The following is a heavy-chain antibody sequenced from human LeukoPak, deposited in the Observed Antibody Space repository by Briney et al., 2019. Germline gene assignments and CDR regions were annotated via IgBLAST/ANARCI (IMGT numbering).Heavy chain of an antibody. CDR2: INQGGSEK. V-gene: IGHV3-7*01. CDR1: GFTFSSYW. CDR3: AKDRETTASGTFDY. J-gene: IGHJ4*02. D-gene: IGHD6-13*01. Sequence: PGGSLRLSCAASGFTFSSYWMSWVRQAPGKGLEWVANINQGGSEKYYVDSVKGRFTISRDNSNNTLYLQMNSLRAEDTGVYYCAKDRETTASGTFDYWGQGTLVTVSS.